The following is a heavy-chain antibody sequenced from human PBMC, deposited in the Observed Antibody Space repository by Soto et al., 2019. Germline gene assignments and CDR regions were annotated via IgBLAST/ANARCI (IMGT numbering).Heavy chain of an antibody. CDR3: ARAHYCSGGSCDWFDP. CDR2: ISAYNGNT. CDR1: GYTFTSYG. V-gene: IGHV1-18*01. D-gene: IGHD2-15*01. Sequence: GASVKVSCKASGYTFTSYGISWVRQAPGQGLEWMGWISAYNGNTNYAQKLQGRVTMTTDTSTSTAYMELRSLRSDDTAVYYCARAHYCSGGSCDWFDPWGQGTLVTVSS. J-gene: IGHJ5*02.